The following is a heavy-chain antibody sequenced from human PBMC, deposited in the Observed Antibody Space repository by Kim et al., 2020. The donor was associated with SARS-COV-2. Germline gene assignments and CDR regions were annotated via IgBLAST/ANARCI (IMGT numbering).Heavy chain of an antibody. Sequence: GGSRRLSCAASGFTFSSYWMSWVRQAPGKGLEWVANIKQDGSEKYYVDSVKGRLTISRDNAKNSLYLQMNSLRAEDTAVDYCAREYGSYSSGWYGSGYVQHWGRRTLITVSS. J-gene: IGHJ1*01. CDR3: AREYGSYSSGWYGSGYVQH. D-gene: IGHD6-19*01. V-gene: IGHV3-7*03. CDR2: IKQDGSEK. CDR1: GFTFSSYW.